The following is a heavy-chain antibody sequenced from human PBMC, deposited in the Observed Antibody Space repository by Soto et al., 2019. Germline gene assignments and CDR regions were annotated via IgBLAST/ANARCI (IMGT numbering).Heavy chain of an antibody. J-gene: IGHJ4*02. D-gene: IGHD6-19*01. Sequence: QGELVQSGAEVKNPGASVKVSCKASGYSFNTYGMHWVLQAPGQRLEYMGWVNTAHGNTKYSQKFQGRVTITRDTSASPVYMELRSRDSEDTAVYFCDRGGGGSGWHKAENWGFDYWGQGTLVTVSS. CDR1: GYSFNTYG. CDR2: VNTAHGNT. V-gene: IGHV1-3*04. CDR3: DRGGGGSGWHKAENWGFDY.